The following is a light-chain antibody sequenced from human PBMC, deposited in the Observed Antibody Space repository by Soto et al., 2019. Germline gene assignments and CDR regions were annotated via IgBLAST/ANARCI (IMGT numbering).Light chain of an antibody. J-gene: IGKJ1*01. CDR3: QRYNSSPWT. V-gene: IGKV1-5*01. CDR2: DAS. CDR1: QSIRSW. Sequence: DIQMTQSPSILSASVGDRVTITCRASQSIRSWLAWYQQKPGKAPKLLIYDASSLESGVPSRFSGSGSGTEFTLTVSSLQPDDFATYYCQRYNSSPWTFGQGTKVEIK.